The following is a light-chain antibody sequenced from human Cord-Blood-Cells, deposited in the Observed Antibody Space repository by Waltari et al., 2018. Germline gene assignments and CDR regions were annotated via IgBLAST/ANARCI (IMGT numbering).Light chain of an antibody. CDR1: QSISSW. J-gene: IGKJ2*01. CDR2: KAS. CDR3: QQYNSYPYT. Sequence: DIQMTQSPSTLSASVGDRVTITCRASQSISSWLAWYQQKPGKAPKLLIYKASSLECGVPSRFSGSGSGTEFTLTISSLQPDDFATYYCQQYNSYPYTFGLGTKLEIK. V-gene: IGKV1-5*03.